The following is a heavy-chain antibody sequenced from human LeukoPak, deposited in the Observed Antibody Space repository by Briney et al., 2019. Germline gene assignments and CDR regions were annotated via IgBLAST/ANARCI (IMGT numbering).Heavy chain of an antibody. J-gene: IGHJ3*02. CDR1: GFTFSSYA. CDR3: ARDSGGVVIIDFIDAFDI. Sequence: QSGGSLRLSCAASGFTFSSYAMHWVRQAPGKGLEWVAVISYDGSNKYYADSVKGRFTISRDNSKNTLYLQMNSLRAEDTAVYYCARDSGGVVIIDFIDAFDIWGQGTMVTVSS. D-gene: IGHD3-3*01. V-gene: IGHV3-30*04. CDR2: ISYDGSNK.